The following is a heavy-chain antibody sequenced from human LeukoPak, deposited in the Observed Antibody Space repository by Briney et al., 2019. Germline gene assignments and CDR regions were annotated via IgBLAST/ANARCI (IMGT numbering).Heavy chain of an antibody. V-gene: IGHV3-11*04. Sequence: GGSLRLSCAASGFTFSDYYMSWIRQAPGKGLEWVSYISSSGSTIYYADSVKGRFTISRDNAKNSLYLQMNSLRAEDTAVYYCARLPYCGGDCPWDYYYYYVDVWGKGTTVTVSS. J-gene: IGHJ6*03. CDR3: ARLPYCGGDCPWDYYYYYVDV. CDR2: ISSSGSTI. CDR1: GFTFSDYY. D-gene: IGHD2-21*01.